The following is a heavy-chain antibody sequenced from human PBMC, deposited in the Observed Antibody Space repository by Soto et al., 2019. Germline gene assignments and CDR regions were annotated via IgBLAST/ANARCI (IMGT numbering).Heavy chain of an antibody. Sequence: QVQLLQSGAEVKKPGSSVRVSCKASGDIFTRYSFSWVRQAPGHGLEWMGGVIPLFGTANYGQKFQGRVTITADKSTSTAFMDIRGLRSDDTAVYYCAGAPAGDYYYYYKFDVWGQGTAVTVS. J-gene: IGHJ6*02. D-gene: IGHD2-21*02. CDR3: AGAPAGDYYYYYKFDV. V-gene: IGHV1-69*06. CDR2: VIPLFGTA. CDR1: GDIFTRYS.